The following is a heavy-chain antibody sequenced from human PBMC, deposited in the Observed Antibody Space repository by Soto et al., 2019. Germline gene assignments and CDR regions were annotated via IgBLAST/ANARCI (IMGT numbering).Heavy chain of an antibody. Sequence: SQTLSLTCAISGDSVSSNSAAWNWIRQSPSRGLEWLGRTYYRSKWYNDYAVSVKSRITINPDTSKNQFSLQLNSVTPEDTAVYYCARAQYSSGWYYYYYGMDAWGQGTTVTVSS. CDR1: GDSVSSNSAA. J-gene: IGHJ6*02. V-gene: IGHV6-1*01. CDR3: ARAQYSSGWYYYYYGMDA. D-gene: IGHD6-19*01. CDR2: TYYRSKWYN.